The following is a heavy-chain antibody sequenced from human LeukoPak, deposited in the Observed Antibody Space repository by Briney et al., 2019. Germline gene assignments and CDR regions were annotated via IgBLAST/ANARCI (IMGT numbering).Heavy chain of an antibody. Sequence: PGGSLRLSCAASGFTFSGSAMHWVRQASGKGLEWVGRIRSKANSYATAYAASVKGRFTISRDDSENTAYLQMNSLKTEDTAVYYCTSPVWGSYVHFDYWGQGTLVTVSS. CDR1: GFTFSGSA. CDR3: TSPVWGSYVHFDY. V-gene: IGHV3-73*01. J-gene: IGHJ4*02. CDR2: IRSKANSYAT. D-gene: IGHD3-16*01.